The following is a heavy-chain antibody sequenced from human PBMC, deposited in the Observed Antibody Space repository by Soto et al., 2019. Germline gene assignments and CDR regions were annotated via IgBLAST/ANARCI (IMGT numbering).Heavy chain of an antibody. CDR1: GFTFSSYG. CDR2: ISYDGSNK. CDR3: AKDPIAAAGFFPPIDY. D-gene: IGHD6-13*01. J-gene: IGHJ4*02. V-gene: IGHV3-30*18. Sequence: PGGSLRLSCAASGFTFSSYGMHWVRQAPGKGLEWVAVISYDGSNKYYADSVKGRFTISRDNSKNTLYLQMNSLRAEDTAVYYCAKDPIAAAGFFPPIDYWGQGTLVTVSS.